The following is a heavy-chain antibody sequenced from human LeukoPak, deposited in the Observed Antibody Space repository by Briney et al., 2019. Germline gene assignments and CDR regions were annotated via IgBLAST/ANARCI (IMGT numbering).Heavy chain of an antibody. V-gene: IGHV3-48*04. D-gene: IGHD1-26*01. CDR1: GFTFSAYS. J-gene: IGHJ4*02. Sequence: GGSLRLSCAASGFTFSAYSMNWVRQAPGKGLEWVSYISSSGSTIYYADSVKGRFTISRDNAKNSLYLQMNSLRAEDTAVYYCARDVEWELIQFDYWGQGTLVTVSS. CDR3: ARDVEWELIQFDY. CDR2: ISSSGSTI.